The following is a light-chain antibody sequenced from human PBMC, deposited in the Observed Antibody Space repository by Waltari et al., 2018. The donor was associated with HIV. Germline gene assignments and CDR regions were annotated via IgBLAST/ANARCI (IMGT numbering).Light chain of an antibody. J-gene: IGKJ2*01. CDR2: AAS. V-gene: IGKV1-39*01. CDR3: QQSYSAPPLYT. CDR1: QTINLY. Sequence: DSQMTQSTSSLSASVGDRVTITHRASQTINLYLNLYQQNPGTAPKLLLYAASSFHSGVPSRFCGSGSGTHVTLTINSLQPEDFATSYCQQSYSAPPLYTFGHGTKLEL.